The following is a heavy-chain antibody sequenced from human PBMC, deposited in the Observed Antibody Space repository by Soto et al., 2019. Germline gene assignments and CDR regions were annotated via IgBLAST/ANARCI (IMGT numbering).Heavy chain of an antibody. Sequence: LRLSCAASGFTFSSYAMVWVRQAPGKGLEWVSTITAKSGSTAYGDSVKGRFTISRDNSKSTLYLQMNSLRVEDTAAYYCAKSPEWPNRYFDYWGRGTLVTVSS. CDR3: AKSPEWPNRYFDY. J-gene: IGHJ4*02. CDR1: GFTFSSYA. CDR2: ITAKSGST. D-gene: IGHD3-3*01. V-gene: IGHV3-23*01.